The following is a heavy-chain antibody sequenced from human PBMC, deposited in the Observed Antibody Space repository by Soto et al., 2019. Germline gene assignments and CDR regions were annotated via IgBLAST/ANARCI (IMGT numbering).Heavy chain of an antibody. Sequence: SETLSLTCTVSGGSISSGDYYWSWIRQPPGKGLEWIGYIYYSGSTYYNPSLKSRVTISVDTSKNQFSLKLSSVTAADTAVYYCARGITMNYYFDYWGQGTLVTAPQ. V-gene: IGHV4-30-4*01. D-gene: IGHD3-22*01. J-gene: IGHJ4*02. CDR2: IYYSGST. CDR1: GGSISSGDYY. CDR3: ARGITMNYYFDY.